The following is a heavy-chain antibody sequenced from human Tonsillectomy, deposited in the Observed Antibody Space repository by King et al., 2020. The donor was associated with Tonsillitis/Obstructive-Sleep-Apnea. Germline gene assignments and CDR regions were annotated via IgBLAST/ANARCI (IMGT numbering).Heavy chain of an antibody. CDR1: GFTVSSNY. Sequence: VQLVESGGGLIQPGGSLRLSCAASGFTVSSNYMSWVRQAPGKGLEWVSVIYSGGSTYYADSVKGRFTISRDNPKNTLYLQMNSLRAEDTAVYYCARGYSSSQPYYYYMDVWGKGTTVTVSS. CDR2: IYSGGST. D-gene: IGHD6-6*01. J-gene: IGHJ6*03. CDR3: ARGYSSSQPYYYYMDV. V-gene: IGHV3-53*01.